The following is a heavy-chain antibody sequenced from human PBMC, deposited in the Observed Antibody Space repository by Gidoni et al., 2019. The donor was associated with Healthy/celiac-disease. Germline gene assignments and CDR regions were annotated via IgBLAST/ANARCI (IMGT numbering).Heavy chain of an antibody. Sequence: EVQLLESGGGLVQPGGSLSLSCAASGFTFSSYAMSWVRQAPGKGLEWVAAISGRGGSTYYADSVKGRFTISRDNSKNTLYLQMNSLRAEDTAVYYCAKPPRVVIYFQHWGQGTLVTVSS. CDR3: AKPPRVVIYFQH. CDR1: GFTFSSYA. D-gene: IGHD3-22*01. J-gene: IGHJ1*01. CDR2: ISGRGGST. V-gene: IGHV3-23*01.